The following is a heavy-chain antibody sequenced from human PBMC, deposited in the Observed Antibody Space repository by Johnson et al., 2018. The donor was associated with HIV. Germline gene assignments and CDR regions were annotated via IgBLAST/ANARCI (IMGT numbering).Heavy chain of an antibody. CDR3: ATSTASDAFDI. CDR1: GFTFSTYG. D-gene: IGHD1-1*01. V-gene: IGHV3-30*03. J-gene: IGHJ3*02. CDR2: ISYDGSNK. Sequence: VQLVESGGGVVQPGRSLRLSCAASGFTFSTYGMHWVRQAPGKGLEWVAVISYDGSNKYYADSVKGRFTVSRDNSKNTLDLQMNSLRVEDAAVYYCATSTASDAFDIWGQGTIVTVSS.